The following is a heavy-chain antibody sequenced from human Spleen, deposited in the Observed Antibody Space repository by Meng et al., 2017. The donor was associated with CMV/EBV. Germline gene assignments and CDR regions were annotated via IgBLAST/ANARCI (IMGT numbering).Heavy chain of an antibody. CDR2: ISYDGSNE. D-gene: IGHD2-2*03. Sequence: GESLKISCAASGFTFDSYAMHWVRQAPGKGLEWVAIISYDGSNENYADSVKGRFTISRDNSRNTVYLQVTSLRAEDTAVYYCARETGYCRTTPCSPYFDYWGRGTLVTVSS. CDR1: GFTFDSYA. V-gene: IGHV3-30*04. CDR3: ARETGYCRTTPCSPYFDY. J-gene: IGHJ4*01.